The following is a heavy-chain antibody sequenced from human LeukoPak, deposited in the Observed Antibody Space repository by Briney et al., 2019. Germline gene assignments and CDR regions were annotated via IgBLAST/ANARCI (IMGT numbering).Heavy chain of an antibody. Sequence: GGSLRLSCTASGFTFGDYAMSWFRQAPGKGLEWVGFIRSKASGGTTEYAASVKGRFTISRDDSKSIAYLQMNSLKTEDTAVYYCTRAVAEYYYDSSGYYYVYYYYMDVWGKGTTVTVSS. J-gene: IGHJ6*03. CDR1: GFTFGDYA. D-gene: IGHD3-22*01. CDR2: IRSKASGGTT. V-gene: IGHV3-49*03. CDR3: TRAVAEYYYDSSGYYYVYYYYMDV.